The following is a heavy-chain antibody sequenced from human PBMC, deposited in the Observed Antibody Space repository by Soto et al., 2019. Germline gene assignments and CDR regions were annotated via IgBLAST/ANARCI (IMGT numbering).Heavy chain of an antibody. Sequence: CTFSVFSLSTSGVGVGWIRQPPGKALEWLALIYWDDDKRYSPSLKSRLTITKDTSKNQVVLTMTNMDPVDTATYYCARSYSSSWPYYFDYWGQGTLVTVSS. CDR3: ARSYSSSWPYYFDY. V-gene: IGHV2-5*02. CDR2: IYWDDDK. D-gene: IGHD6-13*01. J-gene: IGHJ4*02. CDR1: VFSLSTSGVG.